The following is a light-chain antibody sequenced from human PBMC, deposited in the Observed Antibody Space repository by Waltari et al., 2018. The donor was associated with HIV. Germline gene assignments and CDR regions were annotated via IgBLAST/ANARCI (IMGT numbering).Light chain of an antibody. J-gene: IGLJ1*01. CDR1: TSDVGAYKY. Sequence: QSALTQPASVSGSPGQSITISCTGTTSDVGAYKYVSWYQQHPGKAPKLMIYEVSNRPSGVSNRFSGSKSGNTASLTISVLQAEDEADYFCSSYTSSSTLVFGSGTKVTVL. CDR2: EVS. V-gene: IGLV2-14*01. CDR3: SSYTSSSTLV.